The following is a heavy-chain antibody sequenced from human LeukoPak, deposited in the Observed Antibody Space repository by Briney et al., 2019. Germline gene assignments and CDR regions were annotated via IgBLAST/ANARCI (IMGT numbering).Heavy chain of an antibody. V-gene: IGHV3-23*01. CDR1: GFTFSSYG. CDR3: ARDRWGYSYGGD. D-gene: IGHD5-18*01. Sequence: GGSLRLSCAASGFTFSSYGMSWVRQAPGKGLEWVSAISGSGGSTYYADSVKGRFTISRDNAKNSLYLQMNSLRAEDAAVYYCARDRWGYSYGGDWGQGTLVTVSS. CDR2: ISGSGGST. J-gene: IGHJ4*02.